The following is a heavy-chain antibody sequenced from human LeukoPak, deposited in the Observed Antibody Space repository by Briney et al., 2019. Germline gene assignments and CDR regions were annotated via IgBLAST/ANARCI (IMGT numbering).Heavy chain of an antibody. CDR3: ARDGSGHVFDY. Sequence: GGSLGLSCAASGFTFSSYAMNWVRHAPGKGLEWVSVIYSGGSTYCADSVKGRFIISRDNSQNTLYLQMNSLRGEDMAVYYCARDGSGHVFDYWGQGTLVTVSS. V-gene: IGHV3-66*01. CDR1: GFTFSSYA. D-gene: IGHD3-10*01. J-gene: IGHJ4*02. CDR2: IYSGGST.